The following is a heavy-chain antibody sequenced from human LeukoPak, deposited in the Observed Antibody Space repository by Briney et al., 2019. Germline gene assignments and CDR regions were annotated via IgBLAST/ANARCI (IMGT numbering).Heavy chain of an antibody. D-gene: IGHD3-22*01. CDR1: GFTFSNYG. V-gene: IGHV3-30*02. CDR3: AKGQDYYDSSGRYEADVFDI. CDR2: IRDDGSNK. Sequence: GGSLRLSCAASGFTFSNYGMHWVRQAPGKGLEWVAFIRDDGSNKYYADSVKGRFTISRDNSKNMLFLQMSSLRAEDTAVYYCAKGQDYYDSSGRYEADVFDIWGQGTMVTVSS. J-gene: IGHJ3*02.